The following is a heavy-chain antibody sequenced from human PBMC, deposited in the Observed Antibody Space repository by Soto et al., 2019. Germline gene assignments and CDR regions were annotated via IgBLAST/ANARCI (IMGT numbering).Heavy chain of an antibody. V-gene: IGHV3-7*01. J-gene: IGHJ4*01. CDR1: GFTFISYW. Sequence: GGSLRLSCAASGFTFISYWMSWVLQAPGKGLEWVANIKQDGSEKYYVDSVKGRFTISRDNAKNSLYLQMNSLRAEDTAVYYCARARRDYGDRHYLDFWGQRTMVTVSS. CDR3: ARARRDYGDRHYLDF. CDR2: IKQDGSEK. D-gene: IGHD4-17*01.